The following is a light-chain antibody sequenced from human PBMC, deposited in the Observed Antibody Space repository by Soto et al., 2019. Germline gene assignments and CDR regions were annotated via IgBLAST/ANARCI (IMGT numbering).Light chain of an antibody. Sequence: QAVVTQPASVSGSPGQSITISCTGTSSDVGSYNLVSWYQQHPGKAPKLMIYEVSNRPSGVSDRFSGSKSGNTASLTISGLQAEDESDYYCSSYTSRNTLVFGGGTKLTVL. CDR3: SSYTSRNTLV. J-gene: IGLJ3*02. CDR2: EVS. CDR1: SSDVGSYNL. V-gene: IGLV2-14*02.